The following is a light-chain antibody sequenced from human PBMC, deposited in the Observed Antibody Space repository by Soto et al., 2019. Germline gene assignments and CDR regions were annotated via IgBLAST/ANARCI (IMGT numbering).Light chain of an antibody. CDR3: KQHSSSPWT. J-gene: IGKJ1*01. CDR2: AVS. V-gene: IGKV3-20*01. CDR1: QSVTSDY. Sequence: DIVLTQSPGTLSLSPGESAALSCRASQSVTSDYLVWYRQKPGQAPRLLIYAVSSRASGIPDRFSGSGSGTDFTLTITRLEPEDSAVYYCKQHSSSPWTFGHGTRVEV.